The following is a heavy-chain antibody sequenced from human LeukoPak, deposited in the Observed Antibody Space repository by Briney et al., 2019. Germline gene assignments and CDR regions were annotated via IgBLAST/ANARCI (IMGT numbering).Heavy chain of an antibody. V-gene: IGHV3-48*01. Sequence: GGSLRLSCAASGFTFSRYSMNWVRQAPGKGLEWVSYISSDTSTIYYADSVEGRFTISKDNAYNSLYLQMNSLRAEDTAVYYCARDGVVVVVAAIPHYYYYGMDVWGQGTTVTVSS. CDR2: ISSDTSTI. D-gene: IGHD2-15*01. CDR3: ARDGVVVVVAAIPHYYYYGMDV. J-gene: IGHJ6*02. CDR1: GFTFSRYS.